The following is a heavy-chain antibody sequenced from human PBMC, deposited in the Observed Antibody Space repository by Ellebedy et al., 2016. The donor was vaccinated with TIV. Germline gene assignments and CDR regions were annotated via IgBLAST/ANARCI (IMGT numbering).Heavy chain of an antibody. CDR3: ARSRYPGARSSFDY. D-gene: IGHD6-6*01. J-gene: IGHJ4*02. CDR2: LKQDGREE. CDR1: GFTFSSYW. Sequence: PGGSLRLSCVASGFTFSSYWMSWVRQAPGRGLEWVANLKQDGREEYYVDSVKGRFTISRDNAKNSLYLQMNSLRVEDTALYHCARSRYPGARSSFDYWGQGTLVTVSS. V-gene: IGHV3-7*01.